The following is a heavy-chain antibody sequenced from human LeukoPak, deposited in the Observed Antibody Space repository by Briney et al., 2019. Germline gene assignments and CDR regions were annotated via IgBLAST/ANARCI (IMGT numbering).Heavy chain of an antibody. Sequence: PSETLSLTCTVSGASISPYYWSWVRQPAGKGLEWIGRIYNSGYTNYNPSLESRVTMSLDTSKNEFSLKLSSVTAADTALYYCAGGNNSPWDYWGQGILVTVSS. V-gene: IGHV4-4*07. CDR2: IYNSGYT. J-gene: IGHJ4*02. CDR1: GASISPYY. D-gene: IGHD1-14*01. CDR3: AGGNNSPWDY.